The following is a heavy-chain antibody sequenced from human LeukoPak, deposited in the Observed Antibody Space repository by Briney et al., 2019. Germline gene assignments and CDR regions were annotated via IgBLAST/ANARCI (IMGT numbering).Heavy chain of an antibody. D-gene: IGHD3-22*01. CDR1: GYTFTGYY. Sequence: ASVKVSCKASGYTFTGYYMHWVRQAPGQGLEWMGWINPNSGGTNYAQKFQGRVTMTRDTSISTAYMELSRLRSGDTAVYYCARVPSTYYYDSSGYIDYWGQGTLVTVSS. V-gene: IGHV1-2*02. CDR2: INPNSGGT. CDR3: ARVPSTYYYDSSGYIDY. J-gene: IGHJ4*02.